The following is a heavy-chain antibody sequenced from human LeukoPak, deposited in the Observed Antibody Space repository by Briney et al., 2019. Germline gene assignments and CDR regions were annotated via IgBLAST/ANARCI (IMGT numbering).Heavy chain of an antibody. V-gene: IGHV4-59*01. J-gene: IGHJ3*02. D-gene: IGHD6-19*01. Sequence: PSETLSLTCTVSDGSISSYYWSWIRQPPGKGQEWIGYIYYSGSTNYNPSLKSRVTMSVDTSKTQFSLKLSSVTAADTAVYYCARAPSGWDAFDIWGQGTMVTVSS. CDR1: DGSISSYY. CDR2: IYYSGST. CDR3: ARAPSGWDAFDI.